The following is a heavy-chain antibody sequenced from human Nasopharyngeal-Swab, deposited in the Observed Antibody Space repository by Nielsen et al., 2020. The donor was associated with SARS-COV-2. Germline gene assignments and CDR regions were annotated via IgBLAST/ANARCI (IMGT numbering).Heavy chain of an antibody. CDR2: ISWNSGSI. J-gene: IGHJ4*02. D-gene: IGHD1-1*01. Sequence: GGSLRLSCAASGFTFDDYAMHWVRQAPGKGLEWVSGISWNSGSIGYADPVKGRFTISRDNAKNSLYLQMNSLRAEDTALYYCAKLLGNDDSLTDYWGQGTLVTVSS. V-gene: IGHV3-9*01. CDR1: GFTFDDYA. CDR3: AKLLGNDDSLTDY.